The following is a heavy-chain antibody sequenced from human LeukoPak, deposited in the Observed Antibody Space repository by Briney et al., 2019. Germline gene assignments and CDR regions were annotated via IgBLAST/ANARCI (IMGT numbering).Heavy chain of an antibody. CDR3: AREIVSGGNQVGIYYYYMDV. D-gene: IGHD4-23*01. CDR2: IIPIFGTA. Sequence: SVKVSCKASGGTFSSYAISWVRQAPGQGLEWMGGIIPIFGTANYAQKFQGRVTITTDESTSTAYMELSSLRSEDTAVYYRAREIVSGGNQVGIYYYYMDVWGKGTTVTVSS. V-gene: IGHV1-69*05. CDR1: GGTFSSYA. J-gene: IGHJ6*03.